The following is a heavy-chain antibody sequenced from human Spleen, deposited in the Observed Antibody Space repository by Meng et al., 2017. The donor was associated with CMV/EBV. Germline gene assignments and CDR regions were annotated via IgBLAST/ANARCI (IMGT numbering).Heavy chain of an antibody. Sequence: GESLKISCAASGFTLSRYWMHWVRQAPGKGLVWVSRINEDGSRTDYADSVKGRFTISRDNAKNTLYLQMNSLRAEDTAVYYCARGGSWSYGMDVWGQGTTVTVSS. D-gene: IGHD5-12*01. CDR1: GFTLSRYW. CDR2: INEDGSRT. V-gene: IGHV3-74*01. CDR3: ARGGSWSYGMDV. J-gene: IGHJ6*02.